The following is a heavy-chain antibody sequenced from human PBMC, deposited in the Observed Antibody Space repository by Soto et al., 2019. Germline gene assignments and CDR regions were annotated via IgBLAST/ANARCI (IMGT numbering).Heavy chain of an antibody. V-gene: IGHV3-9*01. CDR2: ISWNSGSI. D-gene: IGHD1-26*01. Sequence: DVQLVESGGGLVQPGRSLRLSCATSGFTFDDYAMHWVRQAPGKGLEWVSGISWNSGSIDYADSVKGGFTISRDNAKNSXHLQKNSLRVEDTAYYYCAKDTGVGAIPQPHRLRYYCCGMDSRGQGTTVSVSS. J-gene: IGHJ6*02. CDR3: AKDTGVGAIPQPHRLRYYCCGMDS. CDR1: GFTFDDYA.